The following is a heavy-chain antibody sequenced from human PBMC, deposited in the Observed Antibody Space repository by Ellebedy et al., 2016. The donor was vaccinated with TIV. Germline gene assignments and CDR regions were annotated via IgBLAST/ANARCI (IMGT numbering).Heavy chain of an antibody. CDR2: INPSGGST. Sequence: AASVKVSCKASGYTFTSYYMHWVRQAPGQGLEWMGIINPSGGSTSYAQKFQGRVTMTRDTSTSTVYMELSSLRSEDTAVYYCAFSVRGLSGYYYGMDVWGQGTTVTVSS. CDR3: AFSVRGLSGYYYGMDV. D-gene: IGHD3-16*02. CDR1: GYTFTSYY. J-gene: IGHJ6*02. V-gene: IGHV1-46*01.